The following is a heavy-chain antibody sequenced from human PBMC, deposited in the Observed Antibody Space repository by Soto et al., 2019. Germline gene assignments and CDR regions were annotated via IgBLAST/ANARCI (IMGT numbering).Heavy chain of an antibody. D-gene: IGHD4-17*01. V-gene: IGHV3-23*01. Sequence: EVQLLESGGGLIQPGGSLRLSCTASGFTFINYAMNWVRQAPGKGLEWVSGTSGGGDVAFYADSVKGRFAISRDNSKTTLYLQMTSLRAEDTALYYCGKKSIGPVTNPVYWSFDLWGRGTLVTVSS. CDR2: TSGGGDVA. CDR1: GFTFINYA. CDR3: GKKSIGPVTNPVYWSFDL. J-gene: IGHJ2*01.